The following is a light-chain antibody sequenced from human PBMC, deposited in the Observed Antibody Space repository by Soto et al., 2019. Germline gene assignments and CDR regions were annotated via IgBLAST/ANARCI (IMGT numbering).Light chain of an antibody. CDR1: VSDVGGYTY. J-gene: IGLJ1*01. Sequence: QSVLTQPASVSGSPGHSITISCTGTVSDVGGYTYVSWYQQCPGRVPKLMIYEVSYRPSGVSNRFSGSKSGNTASLTISGLQAEDEADYYCSSYTSSSTYVFGTGTKVTVL. V-gene: IGLV2-14*01. CDR2: EVS. CDR3: SSYTSSSTYV.